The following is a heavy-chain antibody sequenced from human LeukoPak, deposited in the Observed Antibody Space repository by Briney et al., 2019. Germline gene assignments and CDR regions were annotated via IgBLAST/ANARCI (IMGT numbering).Heavy chain of an antibody. J-gene: IGHJ4*02. CDR3: AIRWGSGYPFDY. V-gene: IGHV4-59*08. CDR1: GGSISSYY. CDR2: IYYSGTT. Sequence: SETLSLTCTVSGGSISSYYWSGIRQPPGKGLEWIGYIYYSGTTNYNPSLKSRVTMSVDTSKNQFSLKLSSVTAADTAVYYCAIRWGSGYPFDYWGQGTLVTVSS. D-gene: IGHD3-22*01.